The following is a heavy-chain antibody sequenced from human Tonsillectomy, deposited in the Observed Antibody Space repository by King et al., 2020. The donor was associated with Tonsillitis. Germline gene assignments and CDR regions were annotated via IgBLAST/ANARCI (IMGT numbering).Heavy chain of an antibody. D-gene: IGHD3-10*01. CDR1: GYSISSGYY. J-gene: IGHJ4*02. V-gene: IGHV4-38-2*02. CDR2: IYHSGST. Sequence: QLQESGPGLVKPSETLSLTCTVSGYSISSGYYWGWIRQPPGKGLEGIGSIYHSGSTYYNPSLKSRVTISVDTSKNQFSLKLSSVTAADTAVYYWARDARGPYPLDYWGQGTLVPVSS. CDR3: ARDARGPYPLDY.